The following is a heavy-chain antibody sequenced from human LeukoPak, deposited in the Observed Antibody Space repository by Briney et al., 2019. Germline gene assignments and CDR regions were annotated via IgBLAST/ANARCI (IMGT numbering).Heavy chain of an antibody. Sequence: PGGSLTLSCAASGITFSTAWRSWFRQAPGKGLEWVGRIKSKIGGATADYAAPVKDRFTISRDDSKNTLYLQMNSLKTEDTAVYYCATDRAWFDPWGQGTLVTVSS. CDR1: GITFSTAW. J-gene: IGHJ5*02. CDR2: IKSKIGGATA. CDR3: ATDRAWFDP. V-gene: IGHV3-15*01. D-gene: IGHD3-10*01.